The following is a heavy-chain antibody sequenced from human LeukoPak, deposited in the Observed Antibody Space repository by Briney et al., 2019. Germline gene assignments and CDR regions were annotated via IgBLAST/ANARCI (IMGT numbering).Heavy chain of an antibody. CDR1: GFTFSSYS. J-gene: IGHJ4*02. CDR2: VSSSGTTT. D-gene: IGHD3-10*01. Sequence: GGSLRLSCAASGFTFSSYSVVWARQAPGKGLEWVSYVSSSGTTTYYADSVKGRFTISRDNARNSLYLQMNSLRAEDTAVYYCARGGAGMSDYWGQGTLVTVSS. V-gene: IGHV3-48*03. CDR3: ARGGAGMSDY.